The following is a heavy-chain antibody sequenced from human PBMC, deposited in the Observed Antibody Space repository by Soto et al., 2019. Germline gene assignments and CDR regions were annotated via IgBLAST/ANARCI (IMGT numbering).Heavy chain of an antibody. J-gene: IGHJ6*03. CDR2: MNPKSGDT. Sequence: QVQLVQSGAEVKKPGASVTVSCKASGYRFSDYYLHWVRQAPGQGPEWMGWMNPKSGDTKYAQKFKGRVTMTRDTSVRTAFMELNWLKSDDTAVYYCAREGGGATATLDYYYFYMDVWSIGTTVTVSS. V-gene: IGHV1-2*02. CDR1: GYRFSDYY. CDR3: AREGGGATATLDYYYFYMDV. D-gene: IGHD5-12*01.